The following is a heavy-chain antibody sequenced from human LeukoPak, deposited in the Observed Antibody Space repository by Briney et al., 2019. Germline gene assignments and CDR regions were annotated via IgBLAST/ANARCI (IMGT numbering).Heavy chain of an antibody. CDR1: GYTFTSYY. CDR3: AGAMGGTYYYDSTWFDP. J-gene: IGHJ5*02. D-gene: IGHD3-22*01. V-gene: IGHV1-18*04. CDR2: ISAYNGNT. Sequence: ASVKVSCKASGYTFTSYYMHWVRQAPGQGLEWMGWISAYNGNTNYAQKLQGRVTMTTDTSTSTAYMELRSLRSDDTAVYYCAGAMGGTYYYDSTWFDPWGQGTLVTVSS.